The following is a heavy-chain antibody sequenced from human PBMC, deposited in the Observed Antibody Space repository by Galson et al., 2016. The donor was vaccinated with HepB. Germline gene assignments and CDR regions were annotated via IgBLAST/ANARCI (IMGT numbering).Heavy chain of an antibody. D-gene: IGHD1-26*01. CDR1: GFNFGGHG. CDR3: GRGSYGSWGSVWY. CDR2: ISSDERDK. Sequence: SLRLSCAASGFNFGGHGMHWARQAPGRGLEWVAVISSDERDKQYGDSVKGRFTVSRDNAKNTLYMQMNSLRAEDTAVYYCGRGSYGSWGSVWYWGQGTLVTVSS. V-gene: IGHV3-30*03. J-gene: IGHJ4*02.